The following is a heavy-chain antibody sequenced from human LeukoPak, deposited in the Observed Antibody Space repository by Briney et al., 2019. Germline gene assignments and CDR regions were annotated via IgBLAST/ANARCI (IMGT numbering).Heavy chain of an antibody. J-gene: IGHJ4*02. D-gene: IGHD6-19*01. CDR3: AKDRSIAVVGTGRRGYYFDY. CDR2: ISYDGSNK. CDR1: GFTFSSYG. V-gene: IGHV3-30*18. Sequence: PGRSLRLSCAASGFTFSSYGMHWVRQAPGKGLEWVAVISYDGSNKYYADSVKGRFTISRDNSKNTLYLQMNSLRAEDTAVYYCAKDRSIAVVGTGRRGYYFDYWGQGTLVTVSS.